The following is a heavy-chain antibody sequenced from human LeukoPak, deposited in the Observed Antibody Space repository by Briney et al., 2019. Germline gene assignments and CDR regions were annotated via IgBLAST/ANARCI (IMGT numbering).Heavy chain of an antibody. J-gene: IGHJ4*02. CDR1: GYSISSGYY. D-gene: IGHD3-9*01. Sequence: SETLSLTCTVSGYSISSGYYWGWIRQPPGKGLEWIGSIYHSGSTYYNPSLKSRVTISVDTSKNQFSLKLSSVTAADTAVYYCARGSYYDILTGFLFDYWGQGTLVTVSS. V-gene: IGHV4-38-2*02. CDR3: ARGSYYDILTGFLFDY. CDR2: IYHSGST.